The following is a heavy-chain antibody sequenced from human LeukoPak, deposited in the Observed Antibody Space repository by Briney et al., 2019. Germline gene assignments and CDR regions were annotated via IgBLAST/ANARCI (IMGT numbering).Heavy chain of an antibody. J-gene: IGHJ5*02. CDR2: IYQRATV. V-gene: IGHV4-38-2*02. Sequence: PSETLSLTCNVSGYSISSGYFWGWVRQAPGKGLEWIGSIYQRATVHYNPSLKSRVTISLDTSKNHFSLNLRSMQAADTAVYYCARHLSERFGELGLNWFDPWGQGTLVTVSS. CDR3: ARHLSERFGELGLNWFDP. D-gene: IGHD3-10*01. CDR1: GYSISSGYF.